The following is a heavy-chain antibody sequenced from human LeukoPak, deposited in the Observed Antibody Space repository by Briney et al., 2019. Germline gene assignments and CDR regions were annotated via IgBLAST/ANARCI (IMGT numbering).Heavy chain of an antibody. J-gene: IGHJ4*02. V-gene: IGHV4-39*07. CDR2: IYYSGST. CDR1: GGSISSSSYY. Sequence: SETLSLTCTVSGGSISSSSYYWGWIRQPPGKGLEWIGSIYYSGSTYYNPSLKSRVTISLDRSKRQLSLNLRSVTAADTAVYYCARWGYFDSSGFFVAEYRGQGTLVTVSS. CDR3: ARWGYFDSSGFFVAEY. D-gene: IGHD3-22*01.